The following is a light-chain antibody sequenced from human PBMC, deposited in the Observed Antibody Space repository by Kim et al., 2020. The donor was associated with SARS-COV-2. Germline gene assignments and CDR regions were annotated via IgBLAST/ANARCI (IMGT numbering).Light chain of an antibody. CDR3: QQYNNWPPT. V-gene: IGKV3-15*01. CDR1: QSVSTN. Sequence: IVMTQSPATLSVSPGERATLSCRASQSVSTNLAWYQQKPGQAPRLLIYGASTRATGIPARFSGSGSETEFTLSISSLQSEDFAVYYCQQYNNWPPTFGGGTKLEI. CDR2: GAS. J-gene: IGKJ4*01.